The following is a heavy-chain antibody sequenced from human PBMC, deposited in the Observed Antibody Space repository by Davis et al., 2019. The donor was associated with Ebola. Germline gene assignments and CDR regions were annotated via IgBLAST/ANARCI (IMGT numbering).Heavy chain of an antibody. V-gene: IGHV3-21*01. CDR1: GFTFSSYS. CDR3: ARDIGGTLSGRTRADY. D-gene: IGHD1-26*01. J-gene: IGHJ4*02. Sequence: GGSLRLSCAASGFTFSSYSMNWVRQAPGKGLEWVSSISSSSSYIYYADSVKGRFTISRDNAKNSLYLQMNSLRAEDTAVYYCARDIGGTLSGRTRADYWGQGTLVTVSS. CDR2: ISSSSSYI.